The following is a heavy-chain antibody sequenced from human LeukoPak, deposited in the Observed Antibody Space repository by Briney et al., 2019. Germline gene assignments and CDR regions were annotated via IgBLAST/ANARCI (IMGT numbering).Heavy chain of an antibody. D-gene: IGHD6-19*01. Sequence: LSLTCAVYGGSFSGHSWSWIRQAPGKGLEWVAVIWYDGSNKYYADSVKGRFTISRDNSKNTLYLQMNSLRAEDTAVYYCARDSGGSGWYGDFQHWGQGTLVTVSS. J-gene: IGHJ1*01. CDR1: GGSFSGHS. CDR2: IWYDGSNK. V-gene: IGHV3-33*01. CDR3: ARDSGGSGWYGDFQH.